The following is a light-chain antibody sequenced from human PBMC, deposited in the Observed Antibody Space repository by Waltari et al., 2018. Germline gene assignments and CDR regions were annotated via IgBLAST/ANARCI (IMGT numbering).Light chain of an antibody. CDR1: QDIYRD. CDR2: DAS. CDR3: QQQHNWPLT. J-gene: IGKJ4*01. V-gene: IGKV3-11*01. Sequence: EIVLTQSPAALSLSPGERATLSCRASQDIYRDLCWYQQKPGQAPSLLIHDASTRAAGIAPRFNGSRSGTDFTLTIRSLEPEDLALDYCQQQHNWPLTFGGGTKLEI.